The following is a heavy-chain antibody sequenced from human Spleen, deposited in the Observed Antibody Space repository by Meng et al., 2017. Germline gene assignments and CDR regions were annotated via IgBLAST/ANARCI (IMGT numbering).Heavy chain of an antibody. J-gene: IGHJ4*02. V-gene: IGHV4-34*01. CDR1: GGFFSDYY. Sequence: VLLQQWGAGLLKPSETLSLTCVVSGGFFSDYYWSWIRQPPGKGLEWIGEINHSGSTNYNPSLESRATISVDTSQNNLSLKLSSVTAADSAVYYCARGPTAMAHDFDYWGQGTLVTVSS. CDR3: ARGPTAMAHDFDY. D-gene: IGHD6-19*01. CDR2: INHSGST.